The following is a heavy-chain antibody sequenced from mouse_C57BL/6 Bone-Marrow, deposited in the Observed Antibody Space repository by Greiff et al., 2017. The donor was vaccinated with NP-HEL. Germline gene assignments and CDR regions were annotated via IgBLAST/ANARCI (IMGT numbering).Heavy chain of an antibody. CDR2: IDTEDGEP. J-gene: IGHJ3*01. CDR3: APNDYDWFAY. D-gene: IGHD2-4*01. V-gene: IGHV14-2*01. CDR1: GFNIKDYY. Sequence: VQLKESGAELVKPGASVKLSCTASGFNIKDYYMHWVKQRTEQGLEWIGRIDTEDGEPTSAPRFQGKATITADTSSITAYLQLSSLTSEDTAVYDCAPNDYDWFAYWGQGTLVTVSA.